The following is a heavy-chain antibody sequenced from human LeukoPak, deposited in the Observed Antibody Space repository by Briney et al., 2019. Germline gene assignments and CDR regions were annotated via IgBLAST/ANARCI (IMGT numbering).Heavy chain of an antibody. CDR1: GGSMSSYY. CDR3: ARGIYSNYDWFDP. Sequence: SETLSLTCNVSGGSMSSYYWSWIRQPPGKGLEWIGEINHSGITRYKPSLKSRVTISVDTSKNQFSLNLISVTAADTAVYYCARGIYSNYDWFDPWGQGTLVTVSS. V-gene: IGHV4-34*01. CDR2: INHSGIT. D-gene: IGHD4-11*01. J-gene: IGHJ5*02.